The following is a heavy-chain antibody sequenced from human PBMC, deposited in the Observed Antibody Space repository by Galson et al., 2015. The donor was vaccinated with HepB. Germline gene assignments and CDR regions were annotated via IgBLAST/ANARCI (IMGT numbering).Heavy chain of an antibody. Sequence: SVKVSCKASGYTFARSAMHWVRQAPGQGLEWMGWINAGNGTTKYSQNFQGRVTITRDTSASTAYMELSSLRSEDTAVYYCARGGYSTTWYDWFDPWGQGTLVTVSS. CDR2: INAGNGTT. D-gene: IGHD6-13*01. CDR1: GYTFARSA. J-gene: IGHJ5*02. CDR3: ARGGYSTTWYDWFDP. V-gene: IGHV1-3*01.